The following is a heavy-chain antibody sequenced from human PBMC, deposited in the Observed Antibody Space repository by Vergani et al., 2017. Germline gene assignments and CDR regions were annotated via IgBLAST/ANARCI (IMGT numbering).Heavy chain of an antibody. D-gene: IGHD5-12*01. J-gene: IGHJ4*02. Sequence: EVQLLESGGGLAQPGGSLRLSCAASGFTFRNYAMTWVRQAPGEGLEWVSGISGSGGFTYYADSVKGRFTISRDNSKNTLHLQMNSLRADDTAVYYCTKGSRGYTGYFFDYWGQGTLATVSS. CDR2: ISGSGGFT. CDR3: TKGSRGYTGYFFDY. V-gene: IGHV3-23*01. CDR1: GFTFRNYA.